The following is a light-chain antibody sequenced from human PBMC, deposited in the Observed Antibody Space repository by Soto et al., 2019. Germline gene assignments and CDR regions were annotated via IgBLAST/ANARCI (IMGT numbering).Light chain of an antibody. J-gene: IGKJ1*01. Sequence: EIVLTQSPGTLSLSPCERATLSCRASQSVSGRYLAWYQQKPGQAPRLLIYGASSRATGIPDRFSGSGSGTDFTLTISRLEPEDFAVYYCQQYGSSGTFGQGTKVDIK. V-gene: IGKV3-20*01. CDR3: QQYGSSGT. CDR1: QSVSGRY. CDR2: GAS.